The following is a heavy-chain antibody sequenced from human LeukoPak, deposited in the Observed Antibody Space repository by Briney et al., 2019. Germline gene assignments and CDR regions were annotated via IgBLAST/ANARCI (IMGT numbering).Heavy chain of an antibody. CDR1: GYTFTSYY. D-gene: IGHD2-15*01. V-gene: IGHV1-46*01. CDR3: ARGFGYCSGGSCYSDY. Sequence: ASVKVSCKAAGYTFTSYYMHWVRQPPGQGIEWMGIINPSGGSTSNEQKFQGRVTMTRDTSTSTVYMELSSLRSEDTAVYYCARGFGYCSGGSCYSDYWGQGTLVTVSS. CDR2: INPSGGST. J-gene: IGHJ4*02.